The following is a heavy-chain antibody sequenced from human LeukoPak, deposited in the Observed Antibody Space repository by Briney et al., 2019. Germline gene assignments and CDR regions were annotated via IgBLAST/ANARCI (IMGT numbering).Heavy chain of an antibody. V-gene: IGHV4-39*01. CDR1: GGSISSSSYY. D-gene: IGHD1-26*01. CDR3: ESHHPRQARGVEGAFDY. CDR2: IYYSGST. J-gene: IGHJ4*02. Sequence: SATLSLTCTVSGGSISSSSYYWRWIRQPPGKGLEWIGSIYYSGSTYYNPSLKSRVTISVDTYKNQFSLKLSSVTAADTAVYYCESHHPRQARGVEGAFDYWGQGTLVTVSS.